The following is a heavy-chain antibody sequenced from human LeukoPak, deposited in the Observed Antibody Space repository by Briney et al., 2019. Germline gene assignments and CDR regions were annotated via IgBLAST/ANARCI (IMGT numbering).Heavy chain of an antibody. CDR1: GFTFSSYA. J-gene: IGHJ4*02. CDR2: ISDSGGST. V-gene: IGHV3-23*01. Sequence: GGSLRLSCAASGFTFSSYAMSWVRQAPGKGLEWVAGISDSGGSTKYADSVKGRFTISRDNPKNTLILQMNSLRAEDTAVYFCAKRGVVIRVILIGFHKEAHYFESWGQGALVTVSS. D-gene: IGHD3-9*01. CDR3: AKRGVVIRVILIGFHKEAHYFES.